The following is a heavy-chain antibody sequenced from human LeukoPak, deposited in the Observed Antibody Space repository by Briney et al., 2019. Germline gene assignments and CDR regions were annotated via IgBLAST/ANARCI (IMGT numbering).Heavy chain of an antibody. CDR2: INHSGST. CDR1: GGSISSYY. CDR3: ARDEGYYYDSSGYYYHPFDY. J-gene: IGHJ4*02. V-gene: IGHV4-34*01. Sequence: SETLSLTCTVSGGSISSYYWTWIRQPPGKGLEWIGEINHSGSTNYNPSLKSRVTISVDTSKNQFSLKLSSVTAADTAVYYCARDEGYYYDSSGYYYHPFDYWGQGTLVTVSS. D-gene: IGHD3-22*01.